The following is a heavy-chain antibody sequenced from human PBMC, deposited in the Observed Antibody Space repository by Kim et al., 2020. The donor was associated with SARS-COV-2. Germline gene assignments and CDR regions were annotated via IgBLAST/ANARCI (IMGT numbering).Heavy chain of an antibody. D-gene: IGHD1-1*01. Sequence: AQNPQDRATMTTDTTTSTAYMELRSLRSDDTAVYYCARDHLEAPGAFDIWGQGTMVTVSS. V-gene: IGHV1-18*01. J-gene: IGHJ3*02. CDR3: ARDHLEAPGAFDI.